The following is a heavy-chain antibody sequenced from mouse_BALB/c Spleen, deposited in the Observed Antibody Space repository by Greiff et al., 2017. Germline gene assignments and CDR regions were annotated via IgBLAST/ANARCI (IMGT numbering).Heavy chain of an antibody. CDR1: GFNIKDTY. D-gene: IGHD2-14*01. Sequence: VQLKESGAELVKPGASVKLSCTASGFNIKDTYMHWVKQRPEQGLEWIGRIDPANGNTKYDPKFQGKATITADTSSNTAYLQLSSLTSEDTAVYYCAREGLYRDYYAMDYWGQGTSVTVSS. J-gene: IGHJ4*01. CDR2: IDPANGNT. CDR3: AREGLYRDYYAMDY. V-gene: IGHV14-3*02.